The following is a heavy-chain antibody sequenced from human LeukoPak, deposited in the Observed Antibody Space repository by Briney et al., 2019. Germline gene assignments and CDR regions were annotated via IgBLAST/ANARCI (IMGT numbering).Heavy chain of an antibody. CDR2: IYTSGST. D-gene: IGHD3-10*01. J-gene: IGHJ6*03. CDR3: ARDRGTMVRGVLYYYYYYMDV. CDR1: GGPISSYY. V-gene: IGHV4-4*07. Sequence: PSETLSLTCTVSGGPISSYYWSWIRQPAGKGLEWIGRIYTSGSTNYNPSLKSRVTISVDKSKNQFSLKLSSVTAADTAVYYCARDRGTMVRGVLYYYYYYMDVWGKGTTVTVSS.